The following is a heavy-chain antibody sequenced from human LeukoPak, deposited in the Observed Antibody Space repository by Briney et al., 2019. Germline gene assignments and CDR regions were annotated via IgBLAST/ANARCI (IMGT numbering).Heavy chain of an antibody. CDR3: AKYAPPTTVVTRYFDY. Sequence: GGSLRLSCAASGFTFSSYWMSWVRQAPGKGLEWVANIKQDGSEKYYVDSVKGRFTISRDNAKNSLYLQMNTLRAEDTAVYYCAKYAPPTTVVTRYFDYWGQGAQVTVSS. D-gene: IGHD4-23*01. J-gene: IGHJ4*02. CDR1: GFTFSSYW. V-gene: IGHV3-7*03. CDR2: IKQDGSEK.